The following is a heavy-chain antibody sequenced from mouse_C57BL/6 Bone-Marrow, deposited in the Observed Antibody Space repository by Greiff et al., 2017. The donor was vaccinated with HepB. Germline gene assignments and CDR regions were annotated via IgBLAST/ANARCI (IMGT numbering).Heavy chain of an antibody. D-gene: IGHD2-3*01. CDR3: ARLRDGYYFAWFAY. Sequence: EVQLVESGGGLVKPGGSLKLSCAASGFTFSSYTMSWVRQTPEKRLEWVATISGGGGNTYYPDSVKGRFTISRDNAKNTLYLQMSSLRSEDTALYYCARLRDGYYFAWFAYWGQGTLVTVSA. CDR1: GFTFSSYT. J-gene: IGHJ3*01. V-gene: IGHV5-9*01. CDR2: ISGGGGNT.